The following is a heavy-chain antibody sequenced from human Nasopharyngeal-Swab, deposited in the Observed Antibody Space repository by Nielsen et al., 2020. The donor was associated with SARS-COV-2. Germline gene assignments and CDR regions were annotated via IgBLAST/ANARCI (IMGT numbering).Heavy chain of an antibody. Sequence: GESLKISCKGSGYSFTSYWIGWVRQMPGKGLEWMGIIYPGDSDTRYSPSFQGQVTISVDKSISTAYLQWSSLKASDTAMYYCARHDGRLHLRGYSSLFDPWGQGTLVTVSS. V-gene: IGHV5-51*01. J-gene: IGHJ5*02. CDR1: GYSFTSYW. CDR2: IYPGDSDT. D-gene: IGHD5-18*01. CDR3: ARHDGRLHLRGYSSLFDP.